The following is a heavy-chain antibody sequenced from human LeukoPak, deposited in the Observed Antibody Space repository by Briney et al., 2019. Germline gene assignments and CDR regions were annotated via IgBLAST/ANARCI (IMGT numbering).Heavy chain of an antibody. CDR3: ASAGLTYGSGSYFVY. CDR1: GFTFSSYS. J-gene: IGHJ4*02. Sequence: GGSLRLSCAASGFTFSSYSMNWVRQAPGKGLEWVSSISSSSYIYYADSVKGRFTISRDNAKNSLYLQMNSLRAEDTALYYCASAGLTYGSGSYFVYWGQGTLVTVSS. D-gene: IGHD3-10*01. V-gene: IGHV3-21*04. CDR2: ISSSSYI.